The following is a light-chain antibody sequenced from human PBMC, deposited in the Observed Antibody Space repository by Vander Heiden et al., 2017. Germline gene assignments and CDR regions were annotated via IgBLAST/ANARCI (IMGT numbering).Light chain of an antibody. CDR2: EFS. CDR3: SSYTSSSTDVV. CDR1: SSDVGGYNY. Sequence: QSALTQPASVSRSPGQSITISCTGTSSDVGGYNYVSWYQQHPGKAPKLMIYEFSNRPSGVSNRFSGSKSGNTASLTISGLQAEDEADYYCSSYTSSSTDVVFGGGTKLTVL. V-gene: IGLV2-14*01. J-gene: IGLJ2*01.